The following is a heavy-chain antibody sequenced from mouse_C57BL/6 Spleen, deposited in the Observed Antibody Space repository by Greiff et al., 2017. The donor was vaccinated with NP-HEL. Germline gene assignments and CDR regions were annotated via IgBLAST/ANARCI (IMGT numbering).Heavy chain of an antibody. Sequence: EVHLVESGGGLVKPGGSLKLSCAASGFTFSDYGMHWVRQAPEKGLEWVAYISSGSSTIYYADTVKGRFTISRDNAKNTLFLQMTSLRSEDTAMYYCARKNYGSSLYYYAMDYWGQGTSVTVSS. CDR1: GFTFSDYG. J-gene: IGHJ4*01. V-gene: IGHV5-17*01. CDR2: ISSGSSTI. CDR3: ARKNYGSSLYYYAMDY. D-gene: IGHD1-1*01.